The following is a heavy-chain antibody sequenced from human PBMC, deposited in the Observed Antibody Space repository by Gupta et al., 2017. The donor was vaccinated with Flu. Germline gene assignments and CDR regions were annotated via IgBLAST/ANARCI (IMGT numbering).Heavy chain of an antibody. CDR2: IRRKGNGGTT. Sequence: SWVRQAPGKGLEWVAFIRRKGNGGTTEYAASVEGRFTLSRDDSKRTAYLQMDSLKTDDTAVYYCVRVKYFDFWSGHLYLANWGQGTQVTVSS. D-gene: IGHD3-3*01. CDR3: VRVKYFDFWSGHLYLAN. V-gene: IGHV3-49*02. J-gene: IGHJ4*02.